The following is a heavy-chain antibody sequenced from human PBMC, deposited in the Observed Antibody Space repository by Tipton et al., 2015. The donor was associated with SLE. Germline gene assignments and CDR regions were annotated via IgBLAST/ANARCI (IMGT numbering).Heavy chain of an antibody. CDR1: GFTVSSVY. D-gene: IGHD5-24*01. J-gene: IGHJ4*02. Sequence: SLRLSCVASGFTVSSVYMSWVRQAPGKGLEWVSVIYSGGSTYYADSVKGRFAISRDNSKNTLFLQMDSLRPEDTAVYYCARYRWLQAPYDYWGQGTLVTVSS. V-gene: IGHV3-66*02. CDR3: ARYRWLQAPYDY. CDR2: IYSGGST.